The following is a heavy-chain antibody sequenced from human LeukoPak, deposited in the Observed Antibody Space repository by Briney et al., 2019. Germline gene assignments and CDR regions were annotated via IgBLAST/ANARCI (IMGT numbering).Heavy chain of an antibody. CDR3: ARDFDWVGFDY. D-gene: IGHD3-9*01. Sequence: GGSLRLSCAASGFTFNKYWMHWVRQAPGKGLEWVARVNREGSTTTYADSVKGRFTISRDNANNTLYLQMNNLRAEYTAVYYCARDFDWVGFDYWGQGTLVTVSS. CDR2: VNREGSTT. J-gene: IGHJ4*02. CDR1: GFTFNKYW. V-gene: IGHV3-74*03.